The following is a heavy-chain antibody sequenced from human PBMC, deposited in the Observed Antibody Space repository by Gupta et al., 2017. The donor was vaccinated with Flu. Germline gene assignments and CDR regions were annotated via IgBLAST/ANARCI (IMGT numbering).Heavy chain of an antibody. CDR1: GFTFSSYA. D-gene: IGHD3-16*02. V-gene: IGHV3-23*01. CDR2: ISGSGHST. J-gene: IGHJ4*02. Sequence: DVQLLESGGGLVQPGGSLRLSCAASGFTFSSYAMSWVRQAPGKGLEWVSGISGSGHSTYYAGSVKGRFTISRDNSINTLSLQMNSLRAEDTAVYYCAKAAEFGGVIVPLGNWGQGTLVTVSS. CDR3: AKAAEFGGVIVPLGN.